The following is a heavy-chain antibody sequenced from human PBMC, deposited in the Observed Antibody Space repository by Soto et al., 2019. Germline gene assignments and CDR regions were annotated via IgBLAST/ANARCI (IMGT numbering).Heavy chain of an antibody. D-gene: IGHD2-21*01. CDR1: GFTFSSYG. CDR3: AKDYVVVGSEVSYYYGMDV. V-gene: IGHV3-30*18. J-gene: IGHJ6*02. Sequence: PGGSLRLSCAASGFTFSSYGMHWVRQAPGKGLEWVAVISYDGSNKYYADSVKGRFTISRDNSKNTLYLQMNSLRAEDTAVYYCAKDYVVVGSEVSYYYGMDVWGQGTTVTVSS. CDR2: ISYDGSNK.